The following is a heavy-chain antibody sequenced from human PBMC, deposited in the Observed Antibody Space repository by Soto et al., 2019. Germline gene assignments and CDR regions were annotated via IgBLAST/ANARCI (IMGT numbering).Heavy chain of an antibody. CDR3: ARAPPLRFLEWPHYFDY. V-gene: IGHV1-69*13. CDR1: GGTFSSYA. D-gene: IGHD3-3*01. Sequence: ASVKVSCKASGGTFSSYAISWVRQAPGQGLGWMGGIIPIFGTANYAQKFQGRVTITADESTSTAYMELSSLRSEDTAVYYCARAPPLRFLEWPHYFDYWGQGTLVTVSS. J-gene: IGHJ4*02. CDR2: IIPIFGTA.